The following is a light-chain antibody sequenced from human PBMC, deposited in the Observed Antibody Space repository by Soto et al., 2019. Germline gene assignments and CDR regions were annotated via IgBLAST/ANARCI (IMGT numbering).Light chain of an antibody. CDR3: CSYAGSSTNVV. Sequence: QSALTQPAYVSGSPGQSITISCTGTSSDVGSYNLVSWYQQHPGKAPKLMMYEGSKRPSGVSNRFSGSKSGNTASLTISGLKAEDEADYYCCSYAGSSTNVVFGGGTKLTVL. V-gene: IGLV2-23*01. J-gene: IGLJ2*01. CDR2: EGS. CDR1: SSDVGSYNL.